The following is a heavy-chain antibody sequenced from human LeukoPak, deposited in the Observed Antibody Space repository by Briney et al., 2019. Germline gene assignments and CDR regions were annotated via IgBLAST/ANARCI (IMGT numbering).Heavy chain of an antibody. CDR2: INHSGST. V-gene: IGHV4-34*01. CDR3: ARVWYYGSGTNSDLYYYYYMDV. Sequence: KTSETLSLTCAVYGGPFSGHYWSWIRQPPGKGLEWIGEINHSGSTNYNPSLKSRVTISIDTSKNQFSLKLSAVTAADTAVYYCARVWYYGSGTNSDLYYYYYMDVWGRGTTVTVSS. D-gene: IGHD3-10*01. J-gene: IGHJ6*03. CDR1: GGPFSGHY.